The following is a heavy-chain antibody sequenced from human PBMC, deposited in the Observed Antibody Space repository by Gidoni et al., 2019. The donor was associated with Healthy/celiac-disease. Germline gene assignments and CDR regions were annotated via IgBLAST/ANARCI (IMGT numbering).Heavy chain of an antibody. J-gene: IGHJ4*02. D-gene: IGHD2-2*01. V-gene: IGHV3-33*01. Sequence: QVPLVESGGGLVQPGRSLRLSCAASGFTFLCYGMHLGRQATGKGLEWVAVIWYDGSNKYYADSVKGRFTISRDNSKNTLYLQMNSLRAEDTAVYYCARDQYCSSTSCYAHLDYWGQGTLVTVSS. CDR3: ARDQYCSSTSCYAHLDY. CDR2: IWYDGSNK. CDR1: GFTFLCYG.